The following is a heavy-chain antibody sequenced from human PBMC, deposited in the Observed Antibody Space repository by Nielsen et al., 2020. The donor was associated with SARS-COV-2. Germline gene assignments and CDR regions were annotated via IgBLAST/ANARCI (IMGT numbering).Heavy chain of an antibody. CDR2: ISRNGDST. Sequence: GESLKISCSASGFIFEYAMHWVRQAPGKGLQFVSSISRNGDSTFYEDSVKGKFTISRDNSKNTLYLQMRSLRIEDTAVYYCVTFTYGQQVDPRLDGFDMWGPGTMVTVSS. CDR3: VTFTYGQQVDPRLDGFDM. V-gene: IGHV3-64D*06. J-gene: IGHJ3*02. CDR1: GFIFEYA. D-gene: IGHD1-1*01.